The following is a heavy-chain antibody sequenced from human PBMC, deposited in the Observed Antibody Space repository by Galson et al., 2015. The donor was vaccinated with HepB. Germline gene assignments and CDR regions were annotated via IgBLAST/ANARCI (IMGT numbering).Heavy chain of an antibody. CDR3: IRDPGTPFDY. Sequence: SLRLSCAASGFTFGDYAMGWVRQAPGRGLEWVGFVRSKAFGGTTEYGASMKGRFTISRDDSKSVAYLQMNSLKIEDTALYYCIRDPGTPFDYWGQGTLVTVSS. D-gene: IGHD1-14*01. V-gene: IGHV3-49*04. J-gene: IGHJ4*02. CDR2: VRSKAFGGTT. CDR1: GFTFGDYA.